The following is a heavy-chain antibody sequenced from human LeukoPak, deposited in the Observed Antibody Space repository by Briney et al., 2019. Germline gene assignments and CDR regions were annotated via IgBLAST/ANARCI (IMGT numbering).Heavy chain of an antibody. J-gene: IGHJ4*02. D-gene: IGHD2-2*01. V-gene: IGHV6-1*01. CDR3: ARDQWCSSTSCYYFDY. CDR2: TYYRSKWYN. Sequence: SQTLSLTCAISGDGVSSNSAAWNWIRQSPSRGLEWLGRTYYRSKWYNDYAVSVKSRITINPDTSKNQFSLQLNSVTPEDTAVYYCARDQWCSSTSCYYFDYWGQGTLVTVSS. CDR1: GDGVSSNSAA.